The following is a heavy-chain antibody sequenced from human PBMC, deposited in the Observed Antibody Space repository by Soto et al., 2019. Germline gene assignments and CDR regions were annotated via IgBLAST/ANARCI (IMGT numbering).Heavy chain of an antibody. D-gene: IGHD1-26*01. J-gene: IGHJ4*02. CDR2: IYYSGST. CDR3: ARQVSTEAGDYFDY. Sequence: SETLSLPCTVSGGSISSYYWSWIRQPPGKGLEWIGYIYYSGSTNYNPSLKSRVTISVDTSKNQFSLKLSSVTAADTAVYYCARQVSTEAGDYFDYWGQGTLVTVSS. V-gene: IGHV4-59*01. CDR1: GGSISSYY.